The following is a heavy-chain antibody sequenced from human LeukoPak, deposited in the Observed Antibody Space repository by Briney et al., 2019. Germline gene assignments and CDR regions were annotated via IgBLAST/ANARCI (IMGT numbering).Heavy chain of an antibody. V-gene: IGHV1-2*02. CDR2: INPNSGGT. CDR3: ARGVAAAGASGL. Sequence: GASVKVSCKASGYTFTSYGISWVRQAPGQGLEWMGWINPNSGGTNYAQKFQGRVTMTRDTSISTAYMELSRLRSDDTAVYYCARGVAAAGASGLWGQGTLVTVSS. D-gene: IGHD6-13*01. CDR1: GYTFTSYG. J-gene: IGHJ4*02.